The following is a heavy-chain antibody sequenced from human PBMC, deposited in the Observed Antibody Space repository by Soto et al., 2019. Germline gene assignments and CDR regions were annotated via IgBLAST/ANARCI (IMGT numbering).Heavy chain of an antibody. D-gene: IGHD3-9*01. Sequence: PSETLSLICTVSGGSIRSGNFYRRWIRRPPGKGLEWTRYVYYTGSAYYTPSLKSRVTISIDTSKNQFSVNLTSVTAADTAVYYCARVDILRRHHYWGQGSPVSVSS. CDR2: VYYTGSA. J-gene: IGHJ4*02. CDR1: GGSIRSGNFY. CDR3: ARVDILRRHHY. V-gene: IGHV4-30-4*01.